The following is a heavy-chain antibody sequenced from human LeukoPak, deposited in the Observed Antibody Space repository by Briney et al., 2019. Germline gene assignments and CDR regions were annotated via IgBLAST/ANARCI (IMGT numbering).Heavy chain of an antibody. D-gene: IGHD6-19*01. CDR2: ISYDGSNK. CDR3: ARDRGSGWYWGLIDY. J-gene: IGHJ4*02. V-gene: IGHV3-30-3*01. CDR1: GFTFSSYA. Sequence: GGSLRLSCAASGFTFSSYAMHWVRQAPGKGLEWVAVISYDGSNKYYADSVKGRFTISRDDSKNTLYLQMNSLRAEGTAVYYCARDRGSGWYWGLIDYWGQGTLVTVSS.